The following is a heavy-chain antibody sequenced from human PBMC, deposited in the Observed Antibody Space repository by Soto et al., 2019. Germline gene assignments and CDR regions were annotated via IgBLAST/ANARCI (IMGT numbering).Heavy chain of an antibody. CDR1: GGSISSYY. J-gene: IGHJ4*02. V-gene: IGHV4-59*01. D-gene: IGHD4-17*01. Sequence: QVQLQESGPGLVKPSETLSLTCTVSGGSISSYYWSWIRQPPGKGLEWIGYIYHSGGTNYNPSLKSRVTISVDTSKNQFSLKLSSVTAADTAVYYCAREGTYYGDYGTLGYWGQGTLVTVSS. CDR3: AREGTYYGDYGTLGY. CDR2: IYHSGGT.